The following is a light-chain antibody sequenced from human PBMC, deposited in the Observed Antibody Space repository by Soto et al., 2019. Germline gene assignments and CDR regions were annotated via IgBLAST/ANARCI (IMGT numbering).Light chain of an antibody. V-gene: IGKV3-20*01. CDR2: GVS. J-gene: IGKJ1*01. CDR3: GQFVSSPPRT. Sequence: EIVLTQSPGTLSLSPGEKATLSCRASQSVGDTFLSWHQQKPGLAPRLLIYGVSNRATGIPDRFSGSGSGTDFILTISRLEPEDFALYYCGQFVSSPPRTFGQGTKVDIK. CDR1: QSVGDTF.